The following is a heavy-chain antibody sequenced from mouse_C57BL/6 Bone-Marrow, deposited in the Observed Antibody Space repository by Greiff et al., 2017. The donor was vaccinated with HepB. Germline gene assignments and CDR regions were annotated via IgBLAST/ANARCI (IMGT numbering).Heavy chain of an antibody. J-gene: IGHJ3*01. CDR2: IDPSDSYT. D-gene: IGHD2-2*01. Sequence: QVQLKQPGAELVKPGASVKLSCKASGYTFTSYWMQWVKQRPGQGLEWIGEIDPSDSYTNYNQKFKGKATLTVDTSSSTAYMQLSSLTSEDSAVYYCAIWLRRWFAYWGQGTLVTVSA. CDR3: AIWLRRWFAY. CDR1: GYTFTSYW. V-gene: IGHV1-50*01.